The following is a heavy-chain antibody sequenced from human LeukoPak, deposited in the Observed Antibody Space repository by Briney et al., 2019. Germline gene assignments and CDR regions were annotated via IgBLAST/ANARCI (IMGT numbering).Heavy chain of an antibody. V-gene: IGHV4-39*01. CDR2: IYYSGST. D-gene: IGHD4-17*01. J-gene: IGHJ4*02. CDR3: ASLYGDYVDFDY. CDR1: GGSISSSSYY. Sequence: SETLSLTCTVSGGSISSSSYYWGWIRQPPGKGLEWIGSIYYSGSTYYNPSLKSRVTISVDTSKNQFSLKLSSVTAADTAVYYCASLYGDYVDFDYWGQGTLVTVSS.